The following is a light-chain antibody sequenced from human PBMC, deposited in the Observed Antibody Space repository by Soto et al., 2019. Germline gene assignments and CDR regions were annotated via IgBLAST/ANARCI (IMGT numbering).Light chain of an antibody. V-gene: IGKV3-11*01. Sequence: EIVLTQSPATLSLSPGERATLSCRASQSVSSYLAWYQQKPGPAPRLLIYDASNRATGIPARFSGSGSGTDXXXXISXXEPEDFAVYYCQQRSNWPLTFGGGTKVEIK. J-gene: IGKJ4*01. CDR3: QQRSNWPLT. CDR1: QSVSSY. CDR2: DAS.